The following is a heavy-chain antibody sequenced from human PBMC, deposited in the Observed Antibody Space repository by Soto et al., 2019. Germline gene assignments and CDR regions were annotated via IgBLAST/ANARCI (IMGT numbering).Heavy chain of an antibody. D-gene: IGHD3-3*01. CDR3: ARDIWSGDYKWFDS. Sequence: VGSLRLSCTSSTVTINVHGIQWVRQAPGKGLEWVAFISNDGRAQYYADSVKGRFTISRDYSKNTVDLQMNSLRNEETAVYYCARDIWSGDYKWFDSWRPGTLVTVSS. CDR2: ISNDGRAQ. J-gene: IGHJ5*01. CDR1: TVTINVHG. V-gene: IGHV3-30*03.